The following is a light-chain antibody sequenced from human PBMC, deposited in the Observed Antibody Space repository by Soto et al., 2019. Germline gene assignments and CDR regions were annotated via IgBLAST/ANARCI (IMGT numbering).Light chain of an antibody. V-gene: IGKV3-15*01. CDR1: QSVSSN. CDR2: GAS. Sequence: EIVMTQSPATLSVSPGERATLSCRASQSVSSNLAWYQQKPGQAPRLLIYGASTRATGIPARFSGSGSGTDFTLPISSLQSEDFAVYYCQQYNNWPPLTFGGGTKVAIK. CDR3: QQYNNWPPLT. J-gene: IGKJ4*01.